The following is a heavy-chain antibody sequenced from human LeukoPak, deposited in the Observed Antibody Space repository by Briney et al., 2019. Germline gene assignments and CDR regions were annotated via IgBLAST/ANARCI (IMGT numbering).Heavy chain of an antibody. CDR1: GGSISSYY. Sequence: SETLSLTCTVSGGSISSYYWSWIRQPPGKGLEWIGSIYYSGSTYYNPSLKSRVTISVDTSKNQFSLKLSSVTAADTAVYYCARVLGKHYYFDYWGQGTLVTVSS. J-gene: IGHJ4*02. CDR2: IYYSGST. D-gene: IGHD1-14*01. V-gene: IGHV4-59*05. CDR3: ARVLGKHYYFDY.